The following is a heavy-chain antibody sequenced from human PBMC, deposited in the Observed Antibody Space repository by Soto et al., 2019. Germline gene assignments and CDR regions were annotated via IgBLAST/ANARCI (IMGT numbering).Heavy chain of an antibody. CDR2: IYHSGST. Sequence: SETLSLTCAVSGGSISSGGYSWSWIRQPPGKGLEWIGYIYHSGSTYYNPSLKSRVTISVDTSKNQFSLKLSSVTAADTAVYYCARTPTGRVRYFDYWGQGTVVTVSS. CDR3: ARTPTGRVRYFDY. V-gene: IGHV4-30-2*05. D-gene: IGHD3-10*02. CDR1: GGSISSGGYS. J-gene: IGHJ4*02.